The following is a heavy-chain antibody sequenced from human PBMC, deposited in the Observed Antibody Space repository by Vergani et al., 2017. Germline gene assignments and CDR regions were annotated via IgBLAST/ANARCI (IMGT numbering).Heavy chain of an antibody. CDR1: GYTFTGYY. V-gene: IGHV1-2*07. CDR2: INPNSGGT. J-gene: IGHJ5*02. CDR3: ARACPHSSSWYVTNWFDP. D-gene: IGHD6-13*01. Sequence: QVQLVQSGAEVKKPGASVKVSCKASGYTFTGYYMHWVRQAPGQGLEWVGWINPNSGGTNYAHKFQGRVTMTRDTSISTAYMELSRLRSDDTAVYYCARACPHSSSWYVTNWFDPWGQGTLVTVSS.